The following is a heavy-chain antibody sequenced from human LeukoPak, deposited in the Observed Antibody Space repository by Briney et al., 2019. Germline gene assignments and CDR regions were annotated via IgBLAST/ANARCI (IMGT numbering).Heavy chain of an antibody. CDR3: ATPRGDYYYGMDV. CDR1: GFTFSNYW. D-gene: IGHD3-10*01. CDR2: VNSDGSNT. J-gene: IGHJ6*02. V-gene: IGHV3-74*01. Sequence: AGGSLRLSCAASGFTFSNYWMHWVRQAPGKGLVWVSRVNSDGSNTYYADSEKGRFTISRDNAKNTLYLQMNSLRAEDTAVYYCATPRGDYYYGMDVWGLGTTVTVSS.